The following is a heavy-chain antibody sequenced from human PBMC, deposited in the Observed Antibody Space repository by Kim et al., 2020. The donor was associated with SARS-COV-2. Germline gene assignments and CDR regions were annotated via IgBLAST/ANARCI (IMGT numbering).Heavy chain of an antibody. D-gene: IGHD3-22*01. CDR1: GFTFDNAW. CDR2: ITSKDYGGAA. V-gene: IGHV3-15*01. CDR3: TTDPGDGSVFGPGH. J-gene: IGHJ4*02. Sequence: GGSLRLSCAASGFTFDNAWMSWVRQAPGEGLEWVGRITSKDYGGAAAFTAPVQGRFSISRDDSKKTVYLQMNSLKTEDTGVYYCTTDPGDGSVFGPGHWGQGTPVTVSS.